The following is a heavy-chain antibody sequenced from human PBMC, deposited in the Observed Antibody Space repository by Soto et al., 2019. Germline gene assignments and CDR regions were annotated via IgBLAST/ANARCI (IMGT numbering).Heavy chain of an antibody. D-gene: IGHD3-16*01. CDR2: IKEDGSVK. CDR1: GFSFSNFW. V-gene: IGHV3-7*03. Sequence: GGSLRLSFAASGFSFSNFWMVWIRQASGRRPEFVANIKEDGSVKNYVGSVKGRFAISRDNAKNSLYLQMDSLGAEDTAVYYCATDVRGGASDIWGQGTVVTVSS. J-gene: IGHJ3*02. CDR3: ATDVRGGASDI.